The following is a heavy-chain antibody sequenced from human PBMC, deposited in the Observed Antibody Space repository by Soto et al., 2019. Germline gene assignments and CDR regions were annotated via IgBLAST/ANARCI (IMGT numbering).Heavy chain of an antibody. Sequence: GGSLRLSCTVSGFAFNNYGINWVRQAPGKGLEWVSSINKSDYTYYSDSVKGRFAISRDNAKSSVSLQMNTLRVEDTAVYYCAREDSIIIPAVSDFCGRGTLVPVSS. CDR3: AREDSIIIPAVSDF. D-gene: IGHD2-2*01. V-gene: IGHV3-21*01. J-gene: IGHJ4*02. CDR1: GFAFNNYG. CDR2: INKSDYT.